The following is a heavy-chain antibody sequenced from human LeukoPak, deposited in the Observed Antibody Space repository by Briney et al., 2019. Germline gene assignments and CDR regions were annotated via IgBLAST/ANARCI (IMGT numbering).Heavy chain of an antibody. CDR1: GFTVSSNY. Sequence: GGSLRLSCAASGFTVSSNYMSWVRQAPGKGLEWVSVIYSGGSTYYEDSVKGRFTISRDNSKNTLYLQMNSLRAEDTAVYYCARDYYGSEGGNWFDPWGQGTLVTVSS. CDR2: IYSGGST. J-gene: IGHJ5*02. CDR3: ARDYYGSEGGNWFDP. V-gene: IGHV3-66*01. D-gene: IGHD3-10*01.